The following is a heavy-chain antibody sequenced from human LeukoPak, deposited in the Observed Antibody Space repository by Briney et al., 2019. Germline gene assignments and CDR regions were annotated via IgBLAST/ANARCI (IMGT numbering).Heavy chain of an antibody. Sequence: GGSLRLSCTVSGFTLSSYEMSWIRQAPGKGLEWVSSIEYSETSTHYADAVKGRFTISRDSSKNTLFLQMNRLRPEDAAVYYCAKAPVTTCRGAYCYPFDYWGQGTLVTVSS. CDR2: IEYSETST. CDR3: AKAPVTTCRGAYCYPFDY. V-gene: IGHV3-23*01. D-gene: IGHD2-21*01. J-gene: IGHJ4*02. CDR1: GFTLSSYE.